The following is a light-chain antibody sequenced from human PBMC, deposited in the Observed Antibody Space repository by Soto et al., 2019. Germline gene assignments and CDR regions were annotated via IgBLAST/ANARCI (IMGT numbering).Light chain of an antibody. CDR1: QSVSSN. Sequence: MTQNPATLSGCPGERATLACRASQSVSSNLAWYQQKPGQAPRLLIYGASTRATGIPARFSGSGSGTEFTLTISSLQSEDFAVYYCQQYNNWPSWTFGQGTKVDIK. J-gene: IGKJ1*01. CDR2: GAS. CDR3: QQYNNWPSWT. V-gene: IGKV3-15*01.